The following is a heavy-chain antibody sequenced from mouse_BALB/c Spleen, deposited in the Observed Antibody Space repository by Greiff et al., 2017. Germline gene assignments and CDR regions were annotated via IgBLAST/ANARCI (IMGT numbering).Heavy chain of an antibody. D-gene: IGHD1-1*01. CDR1: GYAFSSSW. J-gene: IGHJ2*01. Sequence: VKLMESGPELVKPGASVKISCKASGYAFSSSWMNWVKQRPGQGLEWIGRIYPGDGDTNYNGKFKGKATLTADKSSSTAYMQLSSLTSVDSAVYFCARDYGSSYYFDYWGQGTTLTVSS. CDR3: ARDYGSSYYFDY. V-gene: IGHV1-82*01. CDR2: IYPGDGDT.